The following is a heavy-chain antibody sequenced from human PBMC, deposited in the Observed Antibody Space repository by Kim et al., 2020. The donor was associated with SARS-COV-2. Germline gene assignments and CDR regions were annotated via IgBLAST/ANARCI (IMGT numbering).Heavy chain of an antibody. CDR2: VYYTGTT. V-gene: IGHV4-39*01. CDR3: ARHSPFVRGIVSGWFDP. J-gene: IGHJ5*02. D-gene: IGHD3-10*02. Sequence: SETLSLTCSVSGDSISTTTFYWGWVRQPPGKGLEWIGSVYYTGTTHYIPSLKSRVTISVDTSRNQFSLRPSSVTAADTAAYYCARHSPFVRGIVSGWFDP. CDR1: GDSISTTTFY.